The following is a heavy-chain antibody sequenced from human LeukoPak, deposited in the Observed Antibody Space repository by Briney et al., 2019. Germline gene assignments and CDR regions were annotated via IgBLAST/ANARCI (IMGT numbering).Heavy chain of an antibody. CDR1: GFTFSDYW. D-gene: IGHD1-14*01. Sequence: GGSLRLSCAASGFTFSDYWMSWVRQTPGKGLEWVANINQDGSQDFYVDSVKGRFTISRDNAKNSLYLQMNSLRAEDTAVYYCARDRRPTIYRGLDSWGQGTPVTVSS. CDR3: ARDRRPTIYRGLDS. V-gene: IGHV3-7*01. J-gene: IGHJ5*01. CDR2: INQDGSQD.